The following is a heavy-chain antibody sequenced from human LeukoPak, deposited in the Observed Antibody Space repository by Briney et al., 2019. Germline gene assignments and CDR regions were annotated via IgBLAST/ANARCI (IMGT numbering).Heavy chain of an antibody. CDR3: ARRDSSGEAFDI. J-gene: IGHJ3*02. CDR2: IYYSGST. CDR1: GGSISSYY. V-gene: IGHV4-59*08. D-gene: IGHD3-22*01. Sequence: SETLSLTCTVSGGSISSYYWSWIRQPPGKGLEWIGYIYYSGSTNYNPSLKSRVTISVDTSKNQFSLKLSSVTAADTAVYYCARRDSSGEAFDIWGQGTMVTVSS.